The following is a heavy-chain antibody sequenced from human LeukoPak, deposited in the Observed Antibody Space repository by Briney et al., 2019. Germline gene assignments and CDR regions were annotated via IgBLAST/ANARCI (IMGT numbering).Heavy chain of an antibody. V-gene: IGHV4-30-2*01. CDR3: ARGKNY. Sequence: SQTLFLTCTVSGGSISSGGYYWSWIRQPPGKGLEWIGEINHSGSTNYNPSLKSRVTISVDTSKNQFSLKLSSVTDADTAVYYCARGKNYWGQGTLVTVSS. J-gene: IGHJ4*02. CDR1: GGSISSGGYY. CDR2: INHSGST.